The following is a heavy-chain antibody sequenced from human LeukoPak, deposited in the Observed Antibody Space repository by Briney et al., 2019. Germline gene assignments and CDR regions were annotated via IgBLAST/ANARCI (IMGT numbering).Heavy chain of an antibody. D-gene: IGHD1-14*01. CDR1: GGSFSGYY. J-gene: IGHJ6*03. CDR3: ASIHTPRTGYYYYMDV. Sequence: SETLSLACAVYGGSFSGYYWSRIRQPPGKGLEWIGEINHSGSTNYNPSLKSRVTISVDTSKNQFSLKLSSVTAADTAVYYCASIHTPRTGYYYYMDVWGKGTTVTVSS. CDR2: INHSGST. V-gene: IGHV4-34*01.